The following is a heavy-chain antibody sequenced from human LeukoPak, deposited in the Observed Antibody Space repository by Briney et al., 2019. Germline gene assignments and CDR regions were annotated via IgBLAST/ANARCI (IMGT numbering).Heavy chain of an antibody. CDR1: GFTFDDYA. J-gene: IGHJ6*02. V-gene: IGHV3-43*02. D-gene: IGHD6-19*01. Sequence: GGSLRLSCAASGFTFDDYAMHWVRQAPGKGLEWVSLISGDGGSTYYADSVKGRFTISRDNSKNSLYLQMNSLRTEDTALYYCAKGATGYSSGWVYYYYGMDVWGQGTTVTVSS. CDR3: AKGATGYSSGWVYYYYGMDV. CDR2: ISGDGGST.